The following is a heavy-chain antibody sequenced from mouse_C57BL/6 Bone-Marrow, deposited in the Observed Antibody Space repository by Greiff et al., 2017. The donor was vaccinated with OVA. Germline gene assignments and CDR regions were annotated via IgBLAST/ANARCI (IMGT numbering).Heavy chain of an antibody. D-gene: IGHD1-1*01. Sequence: VQLQQSGPELVKPGASVKISCKASGYSFTDYNMNWVKQSNGKSLEWIGVINPNYGTTSYNQKFKGKATLTVDQSSSTAYMQLNSLTSEDAAVYYCEFYNGSSYRYFDVEGTGTAITVTA. J-gene: IGHJ1*03. CDR2: INPNYGTT. CDR3: EFYNGSSYRYFDV. V-gene: IGHV1-39*01. CDR1: GYSFTDYN.